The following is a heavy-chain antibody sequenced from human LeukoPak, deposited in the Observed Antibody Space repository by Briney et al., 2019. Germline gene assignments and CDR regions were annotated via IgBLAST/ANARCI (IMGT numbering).Heavy chain of an antibody. J-gene: IGHJ6*02. V-gene: IGHV3-33*01. CDR1: GFTFSSYG. Sequence: GGSLRLSCAASGFTFSSYGMHWVRQAPGNGLEWVAVIWYDGSNKYYADSVKGRFTISRDNSKNTLYLQMNSLRAEDTAVYYCAREDRSGTYGMDVWGQGTTVTVSS. D-gene: IGHD3-22*01. CDR3: AREDRSGTYGMDV. CDR2: IWYDGSNK.